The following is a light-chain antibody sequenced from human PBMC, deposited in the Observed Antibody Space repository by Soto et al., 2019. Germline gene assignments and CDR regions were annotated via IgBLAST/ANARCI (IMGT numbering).Light chain of an antibody. CDR3: QRYSSAST. Sequence: DIQMTQSPSTLSASVGDRVTITCRASQSINNWLAWYQQKPGKAPKLLIYRASSLENGVPSRFSGRGSGTEFIFTITSLQPDDFAIYYCQRYSSASTFGQGTKEDI. CDR2: RAS. J-gene: IGKJ1*01. CDR1: QSINNW. V-gene: IGKV1-5*03.